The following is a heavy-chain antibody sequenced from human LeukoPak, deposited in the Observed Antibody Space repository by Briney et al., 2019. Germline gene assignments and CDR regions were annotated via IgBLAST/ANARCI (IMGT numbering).Heavy chain of an antibody. V-gene: IGHV4-4*07. J-gene: IGHJ3*02. CDR2: IYTSGST. Sequence: SEALSLTCTDPGGSITSYYWSWIRQPAGKGLEWIGRIYTSGSTNYNPSLKSRVTISVDTSKNQFSLKLSSVTAADTAVYCCASSMATIDAFDIWGQGTMVTVSS. D-gene: IGHD5-24*01. CDR1: GGSITSYY. CDR3: ASSMATIDAFDI.